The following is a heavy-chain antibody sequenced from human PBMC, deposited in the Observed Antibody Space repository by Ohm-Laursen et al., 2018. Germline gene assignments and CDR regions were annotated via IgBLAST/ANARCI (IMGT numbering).Heavy chain of an antibody. D-gene: IGHD3-22*01. CDR2: IKQDGSEK. Sequence: GSLRLSCAASGFTFSSYWMTWVRQAPGKGLEWVANIKQDGSEKYYVDSVKGRFTISRDNAKNSLYLQMNSLRAEDTAVYYCARETYYYDSSGYYYVNTGSFDIWGQGTMVTVSS. J-gene: IGHJ3*02. CDR1: GFTFSSYW. CDR3: ARETYYYDSSGYYYVNTGSFDI. V-gene: IGHV3-7*01.